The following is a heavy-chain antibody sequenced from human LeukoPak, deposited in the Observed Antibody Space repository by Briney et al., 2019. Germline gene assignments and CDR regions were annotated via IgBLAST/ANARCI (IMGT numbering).Heavy chain of an antibody. CDR2: ISSSGTTI. Sequence: GGSLRLSCAASGFTFSSYAMSWVRQAPGKGLEWVSSISSSGTTIYYADSVKGRFTISRDSARNSLYLQMNSLRADDTAVYYCARSLYYFDYWGQGTLVTVSS. CDR3: ARSLYYFDY. V-gene: IGHV3-48*04. CDR1: GFTFSSYA. J-gene: IGHJ4*02.